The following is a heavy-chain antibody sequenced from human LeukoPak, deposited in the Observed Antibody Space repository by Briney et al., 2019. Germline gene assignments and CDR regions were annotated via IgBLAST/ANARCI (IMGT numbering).Heavy chain of an antibody. D-gene: IGHD3-22*01. CDR1: GFTFSSYW. CDR3: ARAPSEIGGYYPEYFRH. CDR2: IKSDGST. V-gene: IGHV3-74*01. Sequence: GGSLRLSCVASGFTFSSYWMHWVRQAPGKGLVWASRIKSDGSTNYADSVKGRFTISRDNAKNTVSLQMNSLRAEDTGVYFCARAPSEIGGYYPEYFRHWGQGTLVTVSS. J-gene: IGHJ1*01.